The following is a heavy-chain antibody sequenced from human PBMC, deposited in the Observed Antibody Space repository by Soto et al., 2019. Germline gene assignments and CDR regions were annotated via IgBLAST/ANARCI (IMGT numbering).Heavy chain of an antibody. CDR3: GRDVPSRVGFDP. Sequence: SEPLSLTCVVSGGSMTNYFCSWIRPSPRKGLEWIGYVYYTGSTNYNPSLKRPPTISVETSNNQFSLKVNPVTAAHTALYSCGRDVPSRVGFDPWGAGTLVTLSS. CDR2: VYYTGST. V-gene: IGHV4-59*12. CDR1: GGSMTNYF. J-gene: IGHJ5*02.